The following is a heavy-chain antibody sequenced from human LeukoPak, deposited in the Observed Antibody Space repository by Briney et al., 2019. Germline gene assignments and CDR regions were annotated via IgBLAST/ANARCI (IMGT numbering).Heavy chain of an antibody. CDR2: ITGSGDTT. CDR1: GFIFGNYA. CDR3: AKWGDYDILTGYYVSDL. Sequence: PGASLRLSCAASGFIFGNYAMSWVRQAPGKGLEWVSAITGSGDTTYYADSVKGRFTISRDNSKNTLYVEMNTLRAEDTAVYYCAKWGDYDILTGYYVSDLWGQGTLVTVSS. V-gene: IGHV3-23*01. D-gene: IGHD3-9*01. J-gene: IGHJ5*02.